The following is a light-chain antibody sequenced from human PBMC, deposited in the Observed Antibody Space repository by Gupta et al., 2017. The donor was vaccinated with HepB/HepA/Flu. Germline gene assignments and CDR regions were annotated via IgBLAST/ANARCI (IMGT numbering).Light chain of an antibody. V-gene: IGKV4-1*01. CDR2: WAS. Sequence: DIVMTQSPDSLAVSLGERATFNCKSSQSVLASSNSKNYLAWYQQKPRQPPKLVVYWASTREFGVPDRFSGSGSGTDFTLTINSLQAEDVAIYYCQQYYTAPFTFGPGTKVDI. CDR1: QSVLASSNSKNY. J-gene: IGKJ3*01. CDR3: QQYYTAPFT.